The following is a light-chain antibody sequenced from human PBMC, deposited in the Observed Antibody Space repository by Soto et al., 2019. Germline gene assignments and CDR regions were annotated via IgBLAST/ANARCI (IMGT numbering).Light chain of an antibody. V-gene: IGLV2-14*03. CDR3: SSYTTSNSRQIV. CDR1: SSDVGGYNY. Sequence: QSALTQPASVSGSPGQSITISCTGTSSDVGGYNYVSWYQHHPGKAPKLILYDVTNRPSGVSKPFSGSKSGNTASLTISGLQPEDEADYYCSSYTTSNSRQIVFGTGTKLTVL. J-gene: IGLJ1*01. CDR2: DVT.